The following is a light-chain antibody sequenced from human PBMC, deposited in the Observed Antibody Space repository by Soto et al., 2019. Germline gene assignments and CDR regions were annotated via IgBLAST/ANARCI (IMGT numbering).Light chain of an antibody. CDR1: QSISSW. V-gene: IGKV1-5*03. CDR3: QQYNSYDMYT. J-gene: IGKJ2*01. CDR2: KAS. Sequence: DIQMTQSPSTLSASVGDRVTITCRASQSISSWLAWYQQKPGKAPKLLIYKASSLESGVPSRFSGSGSGTEFTLTISSLQPDDFATYYCQQYNSYDMYTFGQGTKVDIK.